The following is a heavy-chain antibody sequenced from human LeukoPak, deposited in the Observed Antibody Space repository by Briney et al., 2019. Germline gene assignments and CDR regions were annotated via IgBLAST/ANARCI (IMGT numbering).Heavy chain of an antibody. D-gene: IGHD3-22*01. Sequence: SETLSLTCTVSGGSISSGGYYWSWIRQHPGKGPEWIGYIYYSGSTYYNPSLKSRVTISVDTSKNQFSLKLSSVTAADTAVYYCARDASYYDSTIDPWGQGTLVTVSS. CDR3: ARDASYYDSTIDP. V-gene: IGHV4-31*03. J-gene: IGHJ5*02. CDR2: IYYSGST. CDR1: GGSISSGGYY.